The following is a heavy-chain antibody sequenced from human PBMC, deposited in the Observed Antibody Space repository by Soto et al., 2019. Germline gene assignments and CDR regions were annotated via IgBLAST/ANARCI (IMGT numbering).Heavy chain of an antibody. V-gene: IGHV3-30*18. CDR2: ISYDGSNK. Sequence: GGSLRLSCAASGFTFSSYGMHWVRQAPGKGLEWVAVISYDGSNKYYADSVKGRFTISRDNSKNTLYLQMNSLRAEDTAVYYCAKDWSRITIFAAPSMDVWGQGTTVTVSS. J-gene: IGHJ6*02. CDR3: AKDWSRITIFAAPSMDV. D-gene: IGHD3-3*01. CDR1: GFTFSSYG.